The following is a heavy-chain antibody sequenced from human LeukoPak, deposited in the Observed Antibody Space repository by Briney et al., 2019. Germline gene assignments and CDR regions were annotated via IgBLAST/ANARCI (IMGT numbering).Heavy chain of an antibody. D-gene: IGHD3-16*01. Sequence: SETLSLTCTVSGGSISSSTYYWGWIRRPPGKGLEWIGSIYYSGSTYYTPSPKSRVTVSVDTSKNQFSLNLSSVTAADTAVYYCVRGSTLRHYQYWGQGTLVTVSS. V-gene: IGHV4-39*01. CDR1: GGSISSSTYY. CDR2: IYYSGST. CDR3: VRGSTLRHYQY. J-gene: IGHJ4*02.